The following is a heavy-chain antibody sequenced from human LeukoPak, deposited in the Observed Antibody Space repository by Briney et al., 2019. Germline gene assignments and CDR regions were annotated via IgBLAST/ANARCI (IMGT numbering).Heavy chain of an antibody. CDR1: GFTFSSYA. V-gene: IGHV3-30*04. CDR3: ASHLYFRSFDY. Sequence: PGGSLRLSCAASGFTFSSYAMHWVRQAPGKGLEWVAVISYDGSNKYYADSVKGRFTISRDNSKNTLYLQMNSLRAEDTAVYYCASHLYFRSFDYWGQGTLVTVSS. D-gene: IGHD2/OR15-2a*01. J-gene: IGHJ4*02. CDR2: ISYDGSNK.